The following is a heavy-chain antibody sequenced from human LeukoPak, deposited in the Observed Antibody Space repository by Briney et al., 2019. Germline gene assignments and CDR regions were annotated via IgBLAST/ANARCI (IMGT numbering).Heavy chain of an antibody. J-gene: IGHJ4*02. CDR1: GFTFSSYG. Sequence: PGGSLRLACAASGFTFSSYGMHWVRQAPGKGLEWVAFIRYDGSNKYYADSVKGRFTISRDNSKNTLYLQMNSLRAEDTAVYDCAKDLRDYFDYWGQGTLVTVSS. CDR3: AKDLRDYFDY. CDR2: IRYDGSNK. D-gene: IGHD5-24*01. V-gene: IGHV3-30*02.